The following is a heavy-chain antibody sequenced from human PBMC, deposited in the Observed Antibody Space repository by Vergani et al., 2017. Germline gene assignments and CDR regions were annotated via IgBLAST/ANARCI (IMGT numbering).Heavy chain of an antibody. J-gene: IGHJ6*02. CDR3: ARHLAYCGGDCYRYYYGMDV. V-gene: IGHV4-39*01. CDR1: GGSISSSSYY. D-gene: IGHD2-21*02. CDR2: IYYSGST. Sequence: QLQLQESGPGLVKPSETLSLTCTVSGGSISSSSYYWGWLRQPPGKGLEWIGSIYYSGSTYYNPSLKSRVTISVDTSKNQFSLKLNSVTAADTAVYYCARHLAYCGGDCYRYYYGMDVWGQGTTVTVSS.